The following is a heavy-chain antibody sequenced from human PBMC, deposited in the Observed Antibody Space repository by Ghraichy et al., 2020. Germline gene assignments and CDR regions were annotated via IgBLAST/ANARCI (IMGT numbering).Heavy chain of an antibody. V-gene: IGHV3-7*01. CDR3: ARGDYDDSSGYYLDTFDV. D-gene: IGHD3-22*01. J-gene: IGHJ3*01. CDR1: GFSFTRYW. CDR2: TRHDGSEN. Sequence: GGSLRLSCAASGFSFTRYWMSWVRQAPGKGLEWVAITRHDGSENYYVDSVKGRFTISRDNAKNSLYLQMNSLRAEDTAVYYCARGDYDDSSGYYLDTFDVWRRGAMPTV.